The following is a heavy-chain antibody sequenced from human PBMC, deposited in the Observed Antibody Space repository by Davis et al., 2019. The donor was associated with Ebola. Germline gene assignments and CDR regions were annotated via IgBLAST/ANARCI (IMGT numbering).Heavy chain of an antibody. J-gene: IGHJ4*02. CDR2: TYYRSKWFV. V-gene: IGHV6-1*01. CDR1: GDSVSSNTAA. D-gene: IGHD3-22*01. Sequence: SQTLLLTCAISGDSVSSNTAAWNWIRQSPSRGLEWLGRTYYRSKWFVDYAVSVKSRMTINSDTSKNQFSLQLSSVTPEDTAVYYCARDPPYDQGYDYWGQGILVTVSS. CDR3: ARDPPYDQGYDY.